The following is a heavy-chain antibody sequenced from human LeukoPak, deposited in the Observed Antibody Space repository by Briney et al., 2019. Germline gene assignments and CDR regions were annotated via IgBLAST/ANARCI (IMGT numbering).Heavy chain of an antibody. V-gene: IGHV3-48*01. D-gene: IGHD3-10*01. CDR3: ARSPSGFDTPNFFDR. CDR1: GFIFNTFN. J-gene: IGHJ4*02. CDR2: ISGTSTTI. Sequence: GGSLRLSCAASGFIFNTFNMNWIRQAPGKGPEWVSYISGTSTTIYYADSVKGRFTISRDNGKNSLYLQMNSLTVEDTAVYFCARSPSGFDTPNFFDRWGQGILVAVSS.